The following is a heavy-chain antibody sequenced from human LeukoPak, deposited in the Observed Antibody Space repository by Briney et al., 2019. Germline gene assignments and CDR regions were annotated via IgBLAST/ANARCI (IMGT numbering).Heavy chain of an antibody. D-gene: IGHD3-3*01. CDR2: ISSSSSTI. J-gene: IGHJ6*02. V-gene: IGHV3-48*02. Sequence: GGSLRLSCAASGFTFSSYSMNWVRQAPGKGLEWVSYISSSSSTIYYADSVKGRFTISRDNAKNSLYLQMNSLRDEDTAVYYCARVDGYYDFWSGYSSYGMDVWGQGTTVTVSS. CDR1: GFTFSSYS. CDR3: ARVDGYYDFWSGYSSYGMDV.